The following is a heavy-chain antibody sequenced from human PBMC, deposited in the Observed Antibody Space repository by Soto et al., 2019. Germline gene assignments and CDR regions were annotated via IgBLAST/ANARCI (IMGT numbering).Heavy chain of an antibody. CDR3: ARTRSFTLGFYYYGLDV. J-gene: IGHJ6*02. CDR2: IYPGDSDT. CDR1: GYSFASCW. Sequence: PGESLKISCQGSGYSFASCWIGWVRQMPGKDLEWMGIIYPGDSDTRYSPSFRGQVTISADKSLRTAYLQWTSLKASDTALYYCARTRSFTLGFYYYGLDVWGPGTTVTVSS. V-gene: IGHV5-51*01. D-gene: IGHD6-6*01.